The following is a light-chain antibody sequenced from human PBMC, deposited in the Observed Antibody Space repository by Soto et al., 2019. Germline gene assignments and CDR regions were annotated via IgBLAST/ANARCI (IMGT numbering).Light chain of an antibody. CDR1: QPMGGDY. CDR3: QHYGSWYS. J-gene: IGKJ2*01. V-gene: IGKV3-20*01. Sequence: VLTQSPDIVSMSRGEGATISSRASQPMGGDYLAWYQRRPGKAPRLLMFGVSTRAAAISDRFSGAGSGTDFNLPINSLETEDVAVYYCQHYGSWYSFGQGTHVEI. CDR2: GVS.